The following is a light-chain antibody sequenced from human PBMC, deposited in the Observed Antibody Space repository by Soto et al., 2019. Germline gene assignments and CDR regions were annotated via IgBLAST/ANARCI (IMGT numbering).Light chain of an antibody. Sequence: DIQVTQSPSSLSASVGDRVTITCLASQSIRRYLNWYQQKPGKAPKVLIYTASSLQSGVPSRFSGSGSGTDFTLTISSLQPEDFATYYCQQSYTTPFTFGPGTKVDIK. CDR1: QSIRRY. J-gene: IGKJ3*01. CDR2: TAS. V-gene: IGKV1-39*01. CDR3: QQSYTTPFT.